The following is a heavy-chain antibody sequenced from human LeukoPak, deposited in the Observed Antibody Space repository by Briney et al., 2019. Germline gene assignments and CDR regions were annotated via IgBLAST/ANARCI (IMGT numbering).Heavy chain of an antibody. CDR1: GFTFSSYS. CDR3: GTARETFFDY. D-gene: IGHD2-15*01. CDR2: ISSSSSYI. J-gene: IGHJ4*02. V-gene: IGHV3-21*01. Sequence: GGSLRLSGAASGFTFSSYSMNWVRQAPGKGLEWVSSISSSSSYIYYADSVKGRFTISRDNAKNSLYLQMNSLRAEDTAVYYCGTARETFFDYWGQGTLVTVSS.